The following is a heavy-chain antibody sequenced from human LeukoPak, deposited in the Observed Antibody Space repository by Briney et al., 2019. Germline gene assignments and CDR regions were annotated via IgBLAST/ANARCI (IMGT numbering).Heavy chain of an antibody. Sequence: ASVKVSCKASGGTFSIYAISWVRQAPGQGLEWMGGIIPIFGTANYAQKFQGRVTITADESTSTAYMELSSLRSEDTAVYYCAGNQQWLVRPSYYYYGMDVWGQGTTVTVSS. J-gene: IGHJ6*02. CDR1: GGTFSIYA. CDR2: IIPIFGTA. V-gene: IGHV1-69*13. CDR3: AGNQQWLVRPSYYYYGMDV. D-gene: IGHD6-19*01.